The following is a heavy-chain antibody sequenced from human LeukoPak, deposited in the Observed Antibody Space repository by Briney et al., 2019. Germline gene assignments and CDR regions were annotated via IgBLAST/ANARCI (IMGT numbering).Heavy chain of an antibody. V-gene: IGHV4-34*01. CDR1: GGSFSGYC. D-gene: IGHD3-22*01. Sequence: PSETLSLTCAVYGGSFSGYCWSWIRQPPGKGLKWLGEVNHSGGTNYNPSLKSRVTISVATSKKQFSLKLCSVTSADTAVYYCASAMIGVPDDAFDTWGQGTMVTVSA. J-gene: IGHJ3*02. CDR3: ASAMIGVPDDAFDT. CDR2: VNHSGGT.